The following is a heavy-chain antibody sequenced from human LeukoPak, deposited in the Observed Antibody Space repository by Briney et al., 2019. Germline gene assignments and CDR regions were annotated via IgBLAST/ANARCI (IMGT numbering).Heavy chain of an antibody. D-gene: IGHD2-2*01. V-gene: IGHV1-18*01. CDR1: GYTFTSYG. J-gene: IGHJ4*02. CDR3: ARGSVTGYCSSTSCYESDY. CDR2: ISAYNGNT. Sequence: ASVTVSFKASGYTFTSYGISWVRQAPGQGLEWMGWISAYNGNTNYAQKLQGRVTMTTDTSTSTAYMELRSLRSDDTAVYYCARGSVTGYCSSTSCYESDYWGQGTLVTVSS.